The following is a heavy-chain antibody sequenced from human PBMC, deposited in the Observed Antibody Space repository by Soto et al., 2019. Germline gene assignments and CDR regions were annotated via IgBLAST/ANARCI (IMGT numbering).Heavy chain of an antibody. J-gene: IGHJ6*02. CDR1: GGTFSSYA. Sequence: QVQLVQSGAEVKKPGSSVKVSCKASGGTFSSYAISWVRQAPGQGLEWMGGIIPIFGTADYAQKFQGRVTITAEESTSTAYLELSSLRSEDTAVYYCGVVVDKHYYYGMDVWGQGTTVTVSS. CDR2: IIPIFGTA. D-gene: IGHD3-22*01. CDR3: GVVVDKHYYYGMDV. V-gene: IGHV1-69*12.